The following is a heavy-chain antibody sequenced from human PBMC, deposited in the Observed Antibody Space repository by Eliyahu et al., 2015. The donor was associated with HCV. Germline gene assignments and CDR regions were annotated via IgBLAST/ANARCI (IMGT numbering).Heavy chain of an antibody. V-gene: IGHV1-69*01. CDR3: AIEGGSSGPRWFDP. D-gene: IGHD6-19*01. Sequence: QVQLVQSGAEVKKPGSSVRVSCXASGGXFRSYAISWVXXAPGQGLEWMGGIIPIFGTPNYAQKFQGRVTITADESTSTAYMEVTSLRSEDTAMYYCAIEGGSSGPRWFDPWGQGTPITVSS. CDR2: IIPIFGTP. J-gene: IGHJ5*02. CDR1: GGXFRSYA.